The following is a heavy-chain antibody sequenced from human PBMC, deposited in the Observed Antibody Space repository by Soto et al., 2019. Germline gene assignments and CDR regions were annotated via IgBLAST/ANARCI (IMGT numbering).Heavy chain of an antibody. CDR3: ARGRYYDSSGYRPWFDP. D-gene: IGHD3-22*01. V-gene: IGHV4-59*01. CDR1: GGSISSYY. CDR2: IYYSGST. Sequence: SETLSLTCTVSGGSISSYYWSWIRQPPGKGLEWIGYIYYSGSTNYNPSLKSRVTISVDTSKNQFSLKLSSVTAADTAVYYCARGRYYDSSGYRPWFDPWGQGTLVTVSS. J-gene: IGHJ5*02.